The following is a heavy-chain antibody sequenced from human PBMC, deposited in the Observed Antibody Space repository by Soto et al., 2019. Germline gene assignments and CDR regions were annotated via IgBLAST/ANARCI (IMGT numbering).Heavy chain of an antibody. V-gene: IGHV4-61*01. Sequence: SETLSLNCTVSVGAFSSGTYYWSWIRQPPGKGLEWIGHIYFTGSTNYNPSLKSRVTMSLDTSRNQFSLKLSSVTAADTAVYYCTRGPPRVQWFDPWGLGTLVTVSS. J-gene: IGHJ5*02. CDR3: TRGPPRVQWFDP. CDR2: IYFTGST. CDR1: VGAFSSGTYY.